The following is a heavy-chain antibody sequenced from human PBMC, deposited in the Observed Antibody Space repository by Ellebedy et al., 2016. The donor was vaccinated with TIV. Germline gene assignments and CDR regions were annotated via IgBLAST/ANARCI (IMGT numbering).Heavy chain of an antibody. Sequence: ASVKVSCKASGYTFTNYYMHWVRQAPGQGLEWMGIINPSDGSTSYAQKFQGRVTMTRDTSTSTVYMELSSLRSEDTAVYYCARDPLVNAMVTGAFDIWGQGTMVTVSS. J-gene: IGHJ3*02. V-gene: IGHV1-46*01. CDR2: INPSDGST. CDR1: GYTFTNYY. CDR3: ARDPLVNAMVTGAFDI. D-gene: IGHD5-18*01.